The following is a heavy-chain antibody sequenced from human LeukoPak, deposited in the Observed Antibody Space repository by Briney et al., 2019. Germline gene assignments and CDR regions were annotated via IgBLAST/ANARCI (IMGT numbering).Heavy chain of an antibody. D-gene: IGHD3-9*01. V-gene: IGHV3-30-3*01. CDR1: GFSFSSYA. Sequence: PGRSLRLSCAASGFSFSSYAMHWVRQAPGKGLEWVAVISYDGSNKYYADSVKGRFTISRDNSKSTLYLQMNSLRAEDTAVYYCARDSVLRYFDWLFSYYFDYWGQGTLVTVSS. CDR3: ARDSVLRYFDWLFSYYFDY. J-gene: IGHJ4*02. CDR2: ISYDGSNK.